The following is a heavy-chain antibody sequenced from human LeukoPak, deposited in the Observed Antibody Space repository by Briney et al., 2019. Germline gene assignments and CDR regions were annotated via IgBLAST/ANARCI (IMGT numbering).Heavy chain of an antibody. V-gene: IGHV4-4*07. D-gene: IGHD1-26*01. CDR1: GGSINSYY. Sequence: PSETLSLTCTVAGGSINSYYWSWIRQPAGKGLEWIGRIYTSGSTNYKPSLKSRDTMSVDTSKNQFSLKLSSVTAADTAVYYGARGESYYPFDYWGQGTLVTVSS. J-gene: IGHJ4*02. CDR2: IYTSGST. CDR3: ARGESYYPFDY.